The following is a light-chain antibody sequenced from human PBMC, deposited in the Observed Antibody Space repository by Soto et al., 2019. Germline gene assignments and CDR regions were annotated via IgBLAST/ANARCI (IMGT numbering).Light chain of an antibody. CDR3: CSYAGSYSFYV. J-gene: IGLJ1*01. Sequence: QSVLTQPRSVSGSPGQSVTISCTGTSNDVGGYNYVAWYQQHPGKAPKFMIYDVNKGPSGVPDRLSGSKSGNTASLTISGLQAEDEADYYCCSYAGSYSFYVFGTGTKVTVL. V-gene: IGLV2-11*01. CDR2: DVN. CDR1: SNDVGGYNY.